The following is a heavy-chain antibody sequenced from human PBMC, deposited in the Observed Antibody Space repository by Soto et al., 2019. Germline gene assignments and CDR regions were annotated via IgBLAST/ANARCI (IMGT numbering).Heavy chain of an antibody. CDR3: AKDRDGYNHEYYFDY. D-gene: IGHD5-18*01. Sequence: GGSLRLSCAASGLTFSSHGMHWVRQAPGKGLEWVAFISYDANKKYYVDSVKGRFTISRDNSVNMVYLQMNSLRIEDTAVYYCAKDRDGYNHEYYFDYWGQGTVVTVSS. J-gene: IGHJ4*02. CDR2: ISYDANKK. CDR1: GLTFSSHG. V-gene: IGHV3-30*18.